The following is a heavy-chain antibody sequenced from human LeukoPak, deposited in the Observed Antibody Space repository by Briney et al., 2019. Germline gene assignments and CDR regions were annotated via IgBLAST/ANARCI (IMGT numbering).Heavy chain of an antibody. V-gene: IGHV7-4-1*02. CDR3: ARDFTYYYYGMDV. CDR1: GGTFSSYA. CDR2: INTHTGNP. J-gene: IGHJ6*02. Sequence: GASVKVSCKASGGTFSSYAISWVRQAPGQGLEWMGWINTHTGNPTYAQDFIGRFVFSLDTSVSTACLQISSLKAEDTAVYYCARDFTYYYYGMDVWGQGTTVTVSS. D-gene: IGHD2-21*01.